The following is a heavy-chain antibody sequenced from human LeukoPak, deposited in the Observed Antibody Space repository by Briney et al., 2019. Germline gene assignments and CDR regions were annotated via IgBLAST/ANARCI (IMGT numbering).Heavy chain of an antibody. CDR1: GFTFSSYA. V-gene: IGHV3-30*04. CDR2: ISYDGSNK. CDR3: ARDRTMVRGVISALHDY. J-gene: IGHJ4*02. D-gene: IGHD3-10*01. Sequence: GGSLRLSCAASGFTFSSYAMHWVRQAPGKGLEWVAVISYDGSNKYYADSVKGRFTISRDNSKNTLYLQMNSLRAEDTAVYYCARDRTMVRGVISALHDYRGQGTLVTVSS.